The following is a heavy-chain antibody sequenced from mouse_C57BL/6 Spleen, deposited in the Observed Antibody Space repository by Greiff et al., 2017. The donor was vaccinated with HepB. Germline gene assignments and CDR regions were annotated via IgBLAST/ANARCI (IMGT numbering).Heavy chain of an antibody. CDR3: AKGGDYDEEDGYYFDY. Sequence: VQLVESGPGLVQPSQSLSITCTVSGFSLTSYGVHWVRQSPGKGLEWLGVIWRGGSTDYNAAFMSRLSITKDNSKSQVFFKMNSLQADDTAIYYCAKGGDYDEEDGYYFDYWGQGTTLTVSS. CDR2: IWRGGST. V-gene: IGHV2-5*01. CDR1: GFSLTSYG. D-gene: IGHD2-4*01. J-gene: IGHJ2*01.